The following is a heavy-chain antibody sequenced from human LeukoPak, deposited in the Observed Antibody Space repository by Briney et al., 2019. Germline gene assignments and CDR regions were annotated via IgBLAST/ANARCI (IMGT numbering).Heavy chain of an antibody. CDR3: AREVGSGSYFPYYMDV. V-gene: IGHV4-39*02. D-gene: IGHD3-10*01. Sequence: PSETLSLTCTVSGGSISSSSYYWGWIRQPPGKGLEWIWSIYYSGSTYYNPSLKSRVTISVDTSKNQFSLKLSSVTAADTAVYYCAREVGSGSYFPYYMDVWGKGTTVTVSS. CDR2: IYYSGST. CDR1: GGSISSSSYY. J-gene: IGHJ6*03.